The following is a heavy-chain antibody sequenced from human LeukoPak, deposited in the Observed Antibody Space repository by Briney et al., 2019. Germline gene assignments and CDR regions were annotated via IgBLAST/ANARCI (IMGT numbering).Heavy chain of an antibody. D-gene: IGHD3-10*01. J-gene: IGHJ5*02. CDR1: GGSIVTNDYS. Sequence: SETLSLTCAVSGGSIVTNDYSWNWIRQPPGKGLEWIGYIYHNGATYYNPSLKSRVTMSLDGSKNQFSLRLNSVTAADTAVYYCARGRGWNWFDPWGQGILVTVSS. CDR3: ARGRGWNWFDP. CDR2: IYHNGAT. V-gene: IGHV4-30-2*01.